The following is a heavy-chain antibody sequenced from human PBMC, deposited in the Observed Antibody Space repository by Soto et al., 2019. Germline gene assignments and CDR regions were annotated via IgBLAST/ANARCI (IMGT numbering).Heavy chain of an antibody. CDR3: ATGQSIFGVIIYALAS. CDR2: LSYDGNTE. J-gene: IGHJ4*02. CDR1: GFTFTTYT. D-gene: IGHD3-3*01. V-gene: IGHV3-30-3*01. Sequence: PGGSLRLSCAASGFTFTTYTMHWVRQAPGEGLEWVALLSYDGNTEYSADSVKGRFTISRDNSKNMLYLQMNSLRAEDTAVYYCATGQSIFGVIIYALASWGQGP.